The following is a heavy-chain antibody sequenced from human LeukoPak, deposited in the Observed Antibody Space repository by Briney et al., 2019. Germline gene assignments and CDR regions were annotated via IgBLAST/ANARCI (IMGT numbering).Heavy chain of an antibody. CDR3: AKHPTHSSSTSCYTGPRDYYYMDV. V-gene: IGHV3-23*01. J-gene: IGHJ6*03. Sequence: PGGSLRLSCAASGFTFSSYAMSWVRQAPGKGLEWVSAISGSGDSTYYADSVKGRFTISRDNSKNTLYLQMNSLRAEDTAVYYCAKHPTHSSSTSCYTGPRDYYYMDVWGKGTTVTVSS. CDR2: ISGSGDST. CDR1: GFTFSSYA. D-gene: IGHD2-2*02.